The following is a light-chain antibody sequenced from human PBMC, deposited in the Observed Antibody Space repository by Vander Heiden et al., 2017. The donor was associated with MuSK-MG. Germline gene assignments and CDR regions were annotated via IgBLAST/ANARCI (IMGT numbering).Light chain of an antibody. Sequence: ENVLTQSPGILSLSPGERATLSCMASQSVHSGNLAWYQHKPGQAPRLLIYGASNRATGIPDRFSGGGSGTDFTLTISRLEPEDFALYYCQQYSSSPESFGQGTKVEI. J-gene: IGKJ1*01. CDR1: QSVHSGN. CDR2: GAS. CDR3: QQYSSSPES. V-gene: IGKV3-20*01.